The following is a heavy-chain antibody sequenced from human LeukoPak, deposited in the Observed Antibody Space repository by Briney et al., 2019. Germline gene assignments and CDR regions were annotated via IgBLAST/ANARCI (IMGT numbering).Heavy chain of an antibody. CDR2: ISSNGGST. CDR1: GFTFSSYA. V-gene: IGHV3-64D*06. CDR3: VKTVYGTMVRGVITSPLDH. Sequence: PGGSLRLSCSASGFTFSSYAMHWVRQAPGKGLEYVSAISSNGGSTYYADSVKGRFTISRDNSKNTLYLQMSSLRAEDTAVYYCVKTVYGTMVRGVITSPLDHWGQGTLVTVSS. J-gene: IGHJ4*02. D-gene: IGHD3-10*01.